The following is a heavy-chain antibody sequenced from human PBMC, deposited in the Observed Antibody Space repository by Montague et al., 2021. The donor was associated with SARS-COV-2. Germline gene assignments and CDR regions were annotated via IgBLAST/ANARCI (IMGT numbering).Heavy chain of an antibody. CDR1: GGSFSDYY. V-gene: IGHV4-34*01. CDR2: INHRGTS. D-gene: IGHD3-22*01. CDR3: ARGRQHFNMIVVVMTEGEYDFDY. J-gene: IGHJ4*02. Sequence: SETLSLTCAVYGGSFSDYYWSWIRQPPGKGLEWIGEINHRGTSKYNTSLKSRVSLSLDTSKNQFSLYLSSVTAADTAVYYCARGRQHFNMIVVVMTEGEYDFDYWGQGTLVTVSS.